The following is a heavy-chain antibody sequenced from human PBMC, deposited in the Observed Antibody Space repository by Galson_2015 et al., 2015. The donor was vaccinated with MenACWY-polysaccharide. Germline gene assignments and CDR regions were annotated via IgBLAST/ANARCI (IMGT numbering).Heavy chain of an antibody. CDR1: GYTFTSYD. D-gene: IGHD2/OR15-2a*01. J-gene: IGHJ6*02. CDR3: ARGSFNYYYYAVDV. V-gene: IGHV1-8*01. Sequence: SVKVSCKASGYTFTSYDINWVRQATGQGLEWMGWMNPNSGNTGYAQKFQDRVTMTRSTSISTAYMELSSLSSEDTAVYFCARGSFNYYYYAVDVWGQGTTVTVSS. CDR2: MNPNSGNT.